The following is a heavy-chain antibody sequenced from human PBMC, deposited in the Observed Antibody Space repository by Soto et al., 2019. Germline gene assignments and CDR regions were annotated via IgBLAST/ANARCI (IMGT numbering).Heavy chain of an antibody. J-gene: IGHJ3*02. CDR1: GFTFSSYS. D-gene: IGHD3-22*01. V-gene: IGHV3-48*02. CDR3: ASSGYDSSGFGAFDI. CDR2: ISSSSSTI. Sequence: GGSLRLSCAASGFTFSSYSMNWVRQAPGKGLEWVSYISSSSSTIYYADSVKGRFTISRDNAKNSLYLQMNSLRDEDTAVYYCASSGYDSSGFGAFDIWGQGTMVTVSS.